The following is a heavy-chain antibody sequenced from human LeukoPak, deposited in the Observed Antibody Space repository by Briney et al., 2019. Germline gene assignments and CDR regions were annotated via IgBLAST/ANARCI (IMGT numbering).Heavy chain of an antibody. J-gene: IGHJ4*02. CDR2: IYYSGST. V-gene: IGHV4-59*01. D-gene: IGHD3-10*01. CDR1: GGFISSYY. CDR3: ARARSPGGYYYLPEGY. Sequence: SETLSLTCTVSGGFISSYYWSWIRQPPRKGLEWIGYIYYSGSTNYNPSLKSRVTISVDTSKNQFSLKLSSVTAADTAVYYCARARSPGGYYYLPEGYWGQGTLVTVSS.